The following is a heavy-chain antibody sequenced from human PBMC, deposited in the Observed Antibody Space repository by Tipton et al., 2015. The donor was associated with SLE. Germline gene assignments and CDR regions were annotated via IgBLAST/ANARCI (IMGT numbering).Heavy chain of an antibody. D-gene: IGHD6-6*01. CDR3: ARGSGTAARNWFDP. CDR1: GFTFTDYY. J-gene: IGHJ5*02. CDR2: INLDIGGA. V-gene: IGHV1-2*06. Sequence: QSGAEMKTPGASMKVSCKASGFTFTDYYLHWVRQAPGQGLEWMGRINLDIGGANYAQNFQGRVTLTRDTSINTAYMELSRLRFDDTAVYYCARGSGTAARNWFDPWGQGTLVTVSS.